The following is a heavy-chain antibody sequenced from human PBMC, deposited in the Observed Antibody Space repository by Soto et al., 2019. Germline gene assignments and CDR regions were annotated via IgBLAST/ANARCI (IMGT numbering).Heavy chain of an antibody. J-gene: IGHJ5*02. CDR1: GHTFTSYG. V-gene: IGHV1-18*01. Sequence: ASVKVSCKASGHTFTSYGISWVRQAPGQGLEWMGWISAYNGNTNYAQKLQGRVTMTTDTSTSTAYMELRSLRSDDTAVYYCARGPLTGLHPYSSWFDPWGQGTLVTVSS. CDR2: ISAYNGNT. CDR3: ARGPLTGLHPYSSWFDP. D-gene: IGHD3-9*01.